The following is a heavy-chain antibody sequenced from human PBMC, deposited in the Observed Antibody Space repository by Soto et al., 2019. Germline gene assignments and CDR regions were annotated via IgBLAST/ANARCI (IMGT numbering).Heavy chain of an antibody. J-gene: IGHJ5*02. D-gene: IGHD3-3*01. CDR1: GGSVNGYY. CDR2: INHTGGT. V-gene: IGHV4-34*01. Sequence: ETLSLTCAVYGGSVNGYYWNWIRQPPGKGLDWIGEINHTGGTHYNPSLKSRVTMSVDTSKNQFSLRLSSVTAADTAIYYCATRITVFGLLIPPFDPWGQGXQVTVYS. CDR3: ATRITVFGLLIPPFDP.